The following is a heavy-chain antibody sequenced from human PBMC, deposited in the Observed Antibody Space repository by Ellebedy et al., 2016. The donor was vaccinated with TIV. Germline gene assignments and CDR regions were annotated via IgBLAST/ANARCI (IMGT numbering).Heavy chain of an antibody. V-gene: IGHV5-51*01. CDR2: IYPGDSDT. CDR3: ARRADYYDSSGYGPVDY. J-gene: IGHJ4*02. CDR1: GYRFTNYW. D-gene: IGHD3-22*01. Sequence: GESLKISCKGSGYRFTNYWIGWVRQMPGKGLGWMGIIYPGDSDTRYSPSFQGQFTMSADKSISTAYLQWSSLEASDTAMYYCARRADYYDSSGYGPVDYWGQGTLVTVSS.